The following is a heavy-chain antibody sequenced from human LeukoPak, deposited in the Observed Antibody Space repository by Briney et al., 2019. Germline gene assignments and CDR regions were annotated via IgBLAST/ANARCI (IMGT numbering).Heavy chain of an antibody. Sequence: SVKVSCKASGGTFSSYAISWVRQAPGQGLEWMGGIIPIFGTANYAQKFQGRVTITTDESTSTAYMELSSLRSEDTAVYYCARDRRRDCSGGSCYSSYYYYMDVWGKGTTVTVSS. V-gene: IGHV1-69*05. D-gene: IGHD2-15*01. CDR2: IIPIFGTA. CDR1: GGTFSSYA. CDR3: ARDRRRDCSGGSCYSSYYYYMDV. J-gene: IGHJ6*03.